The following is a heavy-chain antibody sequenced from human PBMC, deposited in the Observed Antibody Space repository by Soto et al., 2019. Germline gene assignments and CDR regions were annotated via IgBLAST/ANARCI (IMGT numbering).Heavy chain of an antibody. J-gene: IGHJ4*02. CDR1: GFSFGDFG. CDR2: ISYDGSNK. Sequence: QVQLVESGGGVVQPGRSLRLSCVVSGFSFGDFGMYWVRQAPGKGLEWVAVISYDGSNKYYADSVKGRFTISRDNSKNTLFLLMDSLRPEDTAVYYCAKGGPYTLEGSGLDYLGQGTLVTVSS. V-gene: IGHV3-30*18. D-gene: IGHD3-10*01. CDR3: AKGGPYTLEGSGLDY.